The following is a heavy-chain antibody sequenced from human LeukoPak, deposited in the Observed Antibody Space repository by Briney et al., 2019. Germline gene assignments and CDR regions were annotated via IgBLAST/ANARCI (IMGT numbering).Heavy chain of an antibody. CDR2: ISYDGSNK. J-gene: IGHJ4*02. Sequence: GGSLRLSCAVSGFTFSSYAMQWVRQAPGKGLEWVAVISYDGSNKYYADSVKGRFTISRDNSKNTLYLQMNSVRVEDTALYYCARDWRSSWPFDYWGQGTLVTVSS. D-gene: IGHD6-13*01. CDR3: ARDWRSSWPFDY. V-gene: IGHV3-30-3*01. CDR1: GFTFSSYA.